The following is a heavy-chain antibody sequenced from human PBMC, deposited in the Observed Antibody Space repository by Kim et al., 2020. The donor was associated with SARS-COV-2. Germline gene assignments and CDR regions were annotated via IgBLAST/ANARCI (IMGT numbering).Heavy chain of an antibody. CDR3: ARVGYSSSWYKDGMDV. D-gene: IGHD6-13*01. CDR1: GGSISSYY. CDR2: IYYSGST. J-gene: IGHJ6*02. Sequence: SETLSLTCTVSGGSISSYYWSWIRQPPGKGLEWIGYIYYSGSTNYNPSLKSRVTISVDTSKNQFSLKLSSVTAADTAVYYCARVGYSSSWYKDGMDVWGQGTTVTVSS. V-gene: IGHV4-59*01.